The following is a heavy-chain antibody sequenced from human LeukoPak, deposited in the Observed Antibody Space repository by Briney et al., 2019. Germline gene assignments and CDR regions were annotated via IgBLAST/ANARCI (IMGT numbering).Heavy chain of an antibody. CDR1: GFTFSSYA. D-gene: IGHD1-26*01. V-gene: IGHV3-23*01. J-gene: IGHJ4*02. CDR2: ISGSGGST. Sequence: GRSLSLACAASGFTFSSYAMSWISQAPVKALEWVSAISGSGGSTYYADSVKGRFTISRDNSKNTLYLQMNSLRAEDTAVYYCAKDLMSGSYLRYFDYWGQGTLVTVSS. CDR3: AKDLMSGSYLRYFDY.